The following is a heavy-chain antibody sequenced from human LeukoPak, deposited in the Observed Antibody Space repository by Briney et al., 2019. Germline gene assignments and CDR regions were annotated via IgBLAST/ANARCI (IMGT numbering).Heavy chain of an antibody. D-gene: IGHD1-14*01. CDR2: INWNGGST. V-gene: IGHV3-20*04. J-gene: IGHJ6*03. CDR3: ARAPEGYYYYYYMDV. CDR1: GFTFDDYG. Sequence: GGSLRLSCAASGFTFDDYGMSWVRQAPGKGLEWVSGINWNGGSTGYADSVKGRFTISRDNAKSSLYLQMNSLRAEDTALYYCARAPEGYYYYYYMDVWGKGTTVTVSS.